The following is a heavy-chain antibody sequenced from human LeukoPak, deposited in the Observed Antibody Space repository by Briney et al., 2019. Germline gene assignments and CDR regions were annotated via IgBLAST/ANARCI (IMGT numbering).Heavy chain of an antibody. D-gene: IGHD5-24*01. Sequence: SETLSHTCGVYGGSFSGCYWSWIRQPPGKGLEWIGEINPRGSTNYNPSLKSRVTLSADTSKNQFSLTLNSVTAADTAVYYCARRRLGYYFDYWGQGTLVTVSS. CDR1: GGSFSGCY. CDR2: INPRGST. J-gene: IGHJ4*02. CDR3: ARRRLGYYFDY. V-gene: IGHV4-34*01.